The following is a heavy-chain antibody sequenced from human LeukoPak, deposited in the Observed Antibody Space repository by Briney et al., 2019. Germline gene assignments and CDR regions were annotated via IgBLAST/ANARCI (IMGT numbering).Heavy chain of an antibody. D-gene: IGHD6-13*01. CDR3: AREGHLAAAGSFDY. CDR1: GFTFSSYA. V-gene: IGHV3-30*01. Sequence: PGGSLRLSCAASGFTFSSYAMHWVRQAPGKGLEWVAVISYDGSNKYYADSVKGRFTISRDNSKNTLYLQMNSLRAEDTAVYYCAREGHLAAAGSFDYWGQGTLVTVSS. J-gene: IGHJ4*02. CDR2: ISYDGSNK.